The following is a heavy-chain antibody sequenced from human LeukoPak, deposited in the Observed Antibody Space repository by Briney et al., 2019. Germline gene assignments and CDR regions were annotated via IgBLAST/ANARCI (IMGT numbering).Heavy chain of an antibody. Sequence: ASVKVSCKASGYTFTSYYMHWVRQAPGQGLEWMGIINPSGGSTSYAQKFQGRVTMTRDTSTSTVYMELSSLRSEDTAVYYCAREWGSSSAGGFHFDYWGQGTLVTVSS. CDR2: INPSGGST. V-gene: IGHV1-46*01. D-gene: IGHD3-22*01. CDR1: GYTFTSYY. CDR3: AREWGSSSAGGFHFDY. J-gene: IGHJ4*02.